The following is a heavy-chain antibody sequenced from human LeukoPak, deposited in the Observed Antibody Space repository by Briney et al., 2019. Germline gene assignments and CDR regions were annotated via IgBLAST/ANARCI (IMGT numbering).Heavy chain of an antibody. J-gene: IGHJ5*02. Sequence: GGSLRLSCAASGFTFSSYSMNWVRQAPGKGLEWVSSISSSSSYIYYADSVKGRFTISRDNAKNSLYLQMNSLRAEDTAVYYCARDLIPTTGTDGGFDPWGQGTLVTVPS. CDR3: ARDLIPTTGTDGGFDP. V-gene: IGHV3-21*01. D-gene: IGHD1-1*01. CDR2: ISSSSSYI. CDR1: GFTFSSYS.